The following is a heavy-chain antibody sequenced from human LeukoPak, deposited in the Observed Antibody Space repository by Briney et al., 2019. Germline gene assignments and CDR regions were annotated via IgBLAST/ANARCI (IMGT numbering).Heavy chain of an antibody. CDR2: MNQSGYT. V-gene: IGHV4-34*01. D-gene: IGHD4-17*01. CDR3: TSMTKVYDY. CDR1: GVSFDDYY. J-gene: IGHJ4*02. Sequence: SETLSLTCAVSGVSFDDYYWSWVRQTPGKGLEWIGAMNQSGYTNDNPSFKSRVTLSIDTYRKQFSLKLRSVTVADACMYYCTSMTKVYDYWGQGTLVTVSS.